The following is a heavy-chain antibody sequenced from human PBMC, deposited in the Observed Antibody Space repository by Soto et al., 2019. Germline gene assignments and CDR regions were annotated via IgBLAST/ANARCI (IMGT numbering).Heavy chain of an antibody. Sequence: QMQLVQSGAEVKKPGSSVKVSCKASGGTFSSYTITWVRQAPGQGLEWMGGITPMFGTPNYAQRFRGRVTITADESTSTAYMELSSLRSEDTAMYFCARDGTLYDSRAYYYLYWGQGTLVPVSS. D-gene: IGHD3-22*01. CDR1: GGTFSSYT. CDR2: ITPMFGTP. V-gene: IGHV1-69*01. J-gene: IGHJ4*02. CDR3: ARDGTLYDSRAYYYLY.